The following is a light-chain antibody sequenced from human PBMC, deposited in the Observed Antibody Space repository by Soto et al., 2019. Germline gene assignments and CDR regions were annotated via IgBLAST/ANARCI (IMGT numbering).Light chain of an antibody. V-gene: IGKV4-1*01. J-gene: IGKJ1*01. Sequence: DIVMTQSPDSLAVSLGERATINCKSSQSVLFSSNDKNYLAWYQQKPGQPPKLLIYWASSRESGVPDRSSGSGTETDFTLTIGSLQAEDAAVYYCHQYYSTPWTFGQGTKVELK. CDR1: QSVLFSSNDKNY. CDR2: WAS. CDR3: HQYYSTPWT.